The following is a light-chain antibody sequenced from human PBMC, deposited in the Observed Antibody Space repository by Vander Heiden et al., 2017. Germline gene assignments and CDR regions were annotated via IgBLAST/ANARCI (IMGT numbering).Light chain of an antibody. V-gene: IGKV1-12*01. J-gene: IGKJ1*01. CDR3: QQAKNFPWT. CDR1: QGIDTS. CDR2: GAS. Sequence: IQLYQSPSSVSASVGDRVTITCRASQGIDTSLAWYQRRPGKAPSLLIYGASSLQSGVPSRFSGSGSGTDFTLTISSLQPEDFATYYCQQAKNFPWTFGQGTKVEVK.